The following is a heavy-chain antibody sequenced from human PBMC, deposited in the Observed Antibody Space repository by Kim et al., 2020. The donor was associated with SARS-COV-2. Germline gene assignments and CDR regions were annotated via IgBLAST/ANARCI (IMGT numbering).Heavy chain of an antibody. Sequence: GGSLRLSCAASGFTFSSSAMSWVRLAPGKGLECVSVLSGDSGSIHYAESVKGRFTISRDNSKSTLFLQMNSLRADDPAIYYCAKVLGFGILDYGLDVWG. CDR2: LSGDSGSI. CDR3: AKVLGFGILDYGLDV. CDR1: GFTFSSSA. D-gene: IGHD1-26*01. V-gene: IGHV3-23*01. J-gene: IGHJ6*02.